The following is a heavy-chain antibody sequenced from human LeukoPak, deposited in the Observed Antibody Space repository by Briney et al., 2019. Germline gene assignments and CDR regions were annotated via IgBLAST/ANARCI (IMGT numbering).Heavy chain of an antibody. CDR2: IYYSGST. V-gene: IGHV4-59*01. Sequence: SETLSLTCTVSGGSISSYYWSWIRQPPGKGLEWIGYIYYSGSTNYNPSLKSRVTISVDTSKNQFSLKLSSVTAADTAVYYCARSGYGTDGYWGQGTLVTVSS. CDR3: ARSGYGTDGY. CDR1: GGSISSYY. J-gene: IGHJ4*02. D-gene: IGHD5-18*01.